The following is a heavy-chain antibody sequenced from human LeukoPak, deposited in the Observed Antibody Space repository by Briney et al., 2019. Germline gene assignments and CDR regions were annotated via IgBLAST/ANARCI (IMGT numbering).Heavy chain of an antibody. V-gene: IGHV3-30*03. CDR2: ISYDGRNI. D-gene: IGHD6-19*01. J-gene: IGHJ4*02. Sequence: GESLRLSCAASGFTFNNYGMHWVRQAPGKGLEWEAVISYDGRNIHYPDSVKGRFTISRDISTDTLWLQMDSLRTEDTAVYYCARGGHSSGWYHRPTDCWGQGTLVTVSS. CDR1: GFTFNNYG. CDR3: ARGGHSSGWYHRPTDC.